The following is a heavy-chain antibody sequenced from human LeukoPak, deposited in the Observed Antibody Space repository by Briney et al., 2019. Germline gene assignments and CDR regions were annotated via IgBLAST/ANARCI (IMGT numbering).Heavy chain of an antibody. Sequence: SQTLSLTCTVSGGSISSGSYYWSWIRQPAGKGLEWIGRIYTSGSTNYNPSPKSRVAISVDTSKNQFSLKLSSVTAADTAVYYCARDRYSNLDYWGQGTLVTVSS. V-gene: IGHV4-61*02. CDR3: ARDRYSNLDY. CDR1: GGSISSGSYY. D-gene: IGHD4-11*01. CDR2: IYTSGST. J-gene: IGHJ4*02.